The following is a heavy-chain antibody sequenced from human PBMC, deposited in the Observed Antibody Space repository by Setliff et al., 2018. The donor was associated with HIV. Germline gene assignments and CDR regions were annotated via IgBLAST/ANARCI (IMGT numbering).Heavy chain of an antibody. D-gene: IGHD3-10*01. CDR3: ARHRQISDWFDP. CDR1: GGSFSGFY. Sequence: SETLSLTCAVYGGSFSGFYWTFIRQSPGKGLEWIGEVTHSGTTTYDPSLKRRITISVDTSKNQFSLKLTSVTAADTAVYYCARHRQISDWFDPWGQGILVTVSS. CDR2: VTHSGTT. V-gene: IGHV4-34*10. J-gene: IGHJ5*02.